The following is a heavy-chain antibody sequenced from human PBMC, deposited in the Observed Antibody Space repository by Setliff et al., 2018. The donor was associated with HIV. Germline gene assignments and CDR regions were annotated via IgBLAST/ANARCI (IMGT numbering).Heavy chain of an antibody. Sequence: ASETLSLTCTVAGGSLSNYYSSWIRQSPGKGPEWIGYIYASRSTNHNPSLKSRVTIPPDTSKNQFSLKLSSVTAADTAVYYCARHLRWELPYYFDYWGQGTLVTVSS. J-gene: IGHJ4*02. V-gene: IGHV4-4*09. D-gene: IGHD1-26*01. CDR3: ARHLRWELPYYFDY. CDR2: IYASRST. CDR1: GGSLSNYY.